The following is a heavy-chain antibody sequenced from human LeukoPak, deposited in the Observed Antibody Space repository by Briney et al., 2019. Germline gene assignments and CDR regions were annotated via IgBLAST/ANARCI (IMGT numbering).Heavy chain of an antibody. CDR1: GFTFSSYA. Sequence: PGRSLRLSCAASGFTFSSYAMHWVRQAPGKGLEWVAVISYDGSNKYYADSVKGRFTISRDNSKNTLYLQMNSLRAEDTAVYYCARAGWSWLRTYDSSGYHPYYFDYWGQGTLVTVSS. CDR2: ISYDGSNK. J-gene: IGHJ4*02. D-gene: IGHD3-22*01. CDR3: ARAGWSWLRTYDSSGYHPYYFDY. V-gene: IGHV3-30-3*01.